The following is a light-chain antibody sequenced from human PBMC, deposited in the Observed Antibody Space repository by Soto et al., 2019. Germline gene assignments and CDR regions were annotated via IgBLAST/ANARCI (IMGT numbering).Light chain of an antibody. Sequence: DIVMTQSPATLSVSPGDRAILSCRASQLIGDNLAWYQQKSGQAPRLLIYGASTRATSIPARFSGSRSGTEFTLTISCLQSEDVAIYYCQQYNNWPPWTFGQGTRVDIK. J-gene: IGKJ1*01. CDR3: QQYNNWPPWT. CDR2: GAS. CDR1: QLIGDN. V-gene: IGKV3-15*01.